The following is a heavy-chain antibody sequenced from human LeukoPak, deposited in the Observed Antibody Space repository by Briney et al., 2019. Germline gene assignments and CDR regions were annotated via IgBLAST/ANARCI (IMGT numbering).Heavy chain of an antibody. Sequence: SVKVSCKASGGTFSSYAISWVRQAPGQGLEWMGGIIPIFGTANYAQKFQGRVTITTDESTSTAYMELSRLTSDDTAVYYCARGIAATGLDNWGQGTLVTVSS. CDR2: IIPIFGTA. J-gene: IGHJ4*02. CDR1: GGTFSSYA. D-gene: IGHD6-13*01. CDR3: ARGIAATGLDN. V-gene: IGHV1-69*05.